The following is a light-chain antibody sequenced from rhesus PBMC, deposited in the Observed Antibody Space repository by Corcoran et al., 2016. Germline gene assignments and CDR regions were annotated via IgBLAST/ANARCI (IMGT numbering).Light chain of an antibody. Sequence: DIQMTQSPSSLSASVGDRVTITCRASQTISNYLSWYQPKPGKAPKLLIYAASSLQSGVPSMFSGSGSGTDFTLTISRLQPEDFATYYCQPFKNYRSLTFGGGTKVEIK. CDR1: QTISNY. CDR3: QPFKNYRSLT. CDR2: AAS. J-gene: IGKJ4*01. V-gene: IGKV1-41*01.